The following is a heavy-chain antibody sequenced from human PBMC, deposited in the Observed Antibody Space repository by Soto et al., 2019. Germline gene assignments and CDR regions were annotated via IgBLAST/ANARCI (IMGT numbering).Heavy chain of an antibody. Sequence: SETLSLTCAVSSGSISSSNWWSWVRQPPGKGLEWIGEIYHSGSTNYNPSLKSRVTISVDKSKNQFSLKLSSVTAADTAVYYCARGQGYKRRWFDPWGQGTLVTVSS. CDR2: IYHSGST. CDR3: ARGQGYKRRWFDP. CDR1: SGSISSSNW. D-gene: IGHD2-15*01. J-gene: IGHJ5*02. V-gene: IGHV4-4*02.